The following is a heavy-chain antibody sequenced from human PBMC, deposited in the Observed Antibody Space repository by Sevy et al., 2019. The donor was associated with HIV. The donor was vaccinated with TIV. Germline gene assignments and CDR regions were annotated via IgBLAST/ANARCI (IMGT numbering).Heavy chain of an antibody. V-gene: IGHV7-4-1*02. CDR1: GYRFTSYA. CDR2: NNANTGKP. CDR3: AKGRPGSGYAGAAAGD. D-gene: IGHD5-12*01. J-gene: IGHJ4*02. Sequence: ASVKVSCKASGYRFTSYAMNWVRQAPGQGLEWMGWNNANTGKPTYAQGFTGRFVFSLDTSVNTAYLQISSLKAEDTAVYYCAKGRPGSGYAGAAAGDWGQGTRVTVSS.